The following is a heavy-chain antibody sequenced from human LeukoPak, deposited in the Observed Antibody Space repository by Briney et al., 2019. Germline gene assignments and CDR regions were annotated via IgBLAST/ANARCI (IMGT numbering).Heavy chain of an antibody. Sequence: PGGSLRLSCAASGFTFDAYAMSWVRQAPGKGLEWVSSIRRAGDYTGDTTYYADSVQGRFTISRDDFKNTLYLQMNSLRAEDTAIYYCAKNPEHGFYFGYWGQGTLVTVSS. D-gene: IGHD2-21*01. J-gene: IGHJ4*02. CDR3: AKNPEHGFYFGY. CDR1: GFTFDAYA. CDR2: IRRAGDYTGDTT. V-gene: IGHV3-23*01.